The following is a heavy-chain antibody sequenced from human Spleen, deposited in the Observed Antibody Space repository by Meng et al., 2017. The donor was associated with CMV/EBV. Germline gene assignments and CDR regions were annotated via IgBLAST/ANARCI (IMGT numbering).Heavy chain of an antibody. V-gene: IGHV4-34*01. D-gene: IGHD2-15*01. Sequence: QVQVQQWGAGLLKPSETLSLTCAVYGGSFSGYYWSWIRQPPGKGLEWIGEINHSGSTNYNPSLKSRVTISVDTSKNQFSLKLSSVTAADTAVYYCARGGYCSGGSCYEGWFDPWGQGTLVTVSS. CDR3: ARGGYCSGGSCYEGWFDP. CDR1: GGSFSGYY. J-gene: IGHJ5*02. CDR2: INHSGST.